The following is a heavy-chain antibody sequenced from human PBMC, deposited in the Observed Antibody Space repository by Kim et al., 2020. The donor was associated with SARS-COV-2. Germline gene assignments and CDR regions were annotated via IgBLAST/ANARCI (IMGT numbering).Heavy chain of an antibody. D-gene: IGHD3-10*01. CDR2: VTADGGSM. Sequence: GGSLRLSCAASGFTLSSYGMSWVRQAPGKGLEWVSTVTADGGSMFYADSVKGRFTISRDNSKNTLYLQMNSLRAEDTAIYYCARRGGMLDVWGQGTTVTV. CDR1: GFTLSSYG. CDR3: ARRGGMLDV. J-gene: IGHJ6*02. V-gene: IGHV3-23*01.